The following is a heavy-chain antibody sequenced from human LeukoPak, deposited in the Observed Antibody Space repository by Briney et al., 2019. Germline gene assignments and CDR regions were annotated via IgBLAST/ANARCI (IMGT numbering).Heavy chain of an antibody. CDR1: GFTFSSYT. V-gene: IGHV3-21*01. CDR2: ISSSSNYI. D-gene: IGHD6-19*01. Sequence: PGGSLRLSCAASGFTFSSYTMNWVRQAPGKGLEWVSSISSSSNYIYYADSVKGRFTISRDNPKNSLYLQMNSLRAEDTAVYYCARVGSGWPNPWGQGTLVTVSS. J-gene: IGHJ5*02. CDR3: ARVGSGWPNP.